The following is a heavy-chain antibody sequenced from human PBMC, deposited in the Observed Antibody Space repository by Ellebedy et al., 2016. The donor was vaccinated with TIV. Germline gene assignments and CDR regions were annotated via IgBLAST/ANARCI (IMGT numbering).Heavy chain of an antibody. D-gene: IGHD3-9*01. Sequence: AASVKVSCKASGYRFTGYYIHWVRQAPGQGLEWMGWIKPDSGGTKYAQKFQGRVTMTRDTSVSTAYMELSRLRSDDTAVYYCARDQRYFDWLPRYYGMDVWGQGTTVNVSS. CDR3: ARDQRYFDWLPRYYGMDV. CDR2: IKPDSGGT. V-gene: IGHV1-2*02. CDR1: GYRFTGYY. J-gene: IGHJ6*02.